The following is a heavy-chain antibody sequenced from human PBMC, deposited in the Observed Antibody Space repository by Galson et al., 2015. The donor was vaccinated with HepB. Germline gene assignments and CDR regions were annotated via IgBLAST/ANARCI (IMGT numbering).Heavy chain of an antibody. D-gene: IGHD2-15*01. J-gene: IGHJ6*02. Sequence: SVKVSCKASGGTFSSYAISWVRQAPGQGLEWMGGIIPIFGTANYAQKFQGRVTITADESTSTAYMELSSLRSEDTAVYYWAREGAAYCSGGSCYSNYYYGMDVWGQGTTVTVSS. CDR2: IIPIFGTA. CDR3: AREGAAYCSGGSCYSNYYYGMDV. CDR1: GGTFSSYA. V-gene: IGHV1-69*13.